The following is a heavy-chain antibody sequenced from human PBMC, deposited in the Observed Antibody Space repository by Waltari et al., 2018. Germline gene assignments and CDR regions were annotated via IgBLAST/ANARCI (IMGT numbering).Heavy chain of an antibody. CDR1: GYTLTELS. D-gene: IGHD6-13*01. CDR3: ATIKEQQLALGRWFDP. V-gene: IGHV1-24*01. CDR2: FDPEDGET. J-gene: IGHJ5*02. Sequence: QVQLVQSGAEVKKPGASVKVSCKVSGYTLTELSMHWVRQAPGKGLEWMGGFDPEDGETIYEQKFQGRVTMTEDTSTDTAYMELSSLRSEDTAVYYCATIKEQQLALGRWFDPWGQGTLVTVSS.